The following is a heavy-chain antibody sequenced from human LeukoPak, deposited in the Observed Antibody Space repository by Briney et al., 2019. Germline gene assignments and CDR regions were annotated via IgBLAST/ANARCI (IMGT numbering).Heavy chain of an antibody. CDR1: GYTFIDYY. CDR3: ARSGSRGRSYDDAFDI. Sequence: WASVKVSCKASGYTFIDYYIHWVRQAPGQGLEWLGWINPNSGGTNYAQKVQGRVNLIRETSINTAYMELSRLTSDDTALYYCARSGSRGRSYDDAFDIWDQGTMVTVSS. V-gene: IGHV1-2*02. J-gene: IGHJ3*02. CDR2: INPNSGGT. D-gene: IGHD3-16*01.